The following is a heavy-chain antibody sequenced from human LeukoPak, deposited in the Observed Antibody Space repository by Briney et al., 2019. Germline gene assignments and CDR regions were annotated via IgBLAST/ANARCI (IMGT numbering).Heavy chain of an antibody. V-gene: IGHV3-23*01. J-gene: IGHJ4*02. CDR3: AKRGVVIRVFLVGFHKEAYYFDS. CDR1: GITLGNYG. Sequence: PGGSLRLSCAVSGITLGNYGMSWVRQPPGKGLEWVAGISDSGGSTNYADSVKGRFTISRDTPRNTLYLRMNSLRAEDTAVYFCAKRGVVIRVFLVGFHKEAYYFDSWGQGALVTVSS. D-gene: IGHD3-10*01. CDR2: ISDSGGST.